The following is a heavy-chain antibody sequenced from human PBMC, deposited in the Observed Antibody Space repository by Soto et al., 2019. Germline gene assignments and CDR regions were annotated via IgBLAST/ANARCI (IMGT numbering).Heavy chain of an antibody. CDR3: AGPDSSRWSTNYYYFYAMGV. CDR2: IYTGGTT. V-gene: IGHV3-53*01. D-gene: IGHD6-13*01. J-gene: IGHJ6*02. Sequence: HPWGSLRLSCAASGFAVIRNYIILFRHSPLKWLEWVSLIYTGGTTFYADSVNGRFTISTDNSKNTLYLQMNNLRVEDTAMYYCAGPDSSRWSTNYYYFYAMGVWGQGTTVTVSS. CDR1: GFAVIRNY.